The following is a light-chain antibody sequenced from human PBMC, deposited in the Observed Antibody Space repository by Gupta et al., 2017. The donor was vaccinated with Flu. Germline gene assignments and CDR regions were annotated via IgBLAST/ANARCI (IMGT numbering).Light chain of an antibody. V-gene: IGKV3-15*01. CDR3: QQYDNGPRT. CDR1: QSVNSN. J-gene: IGKJ1*01. CDR2: GAS. Sequence: EIVMTQSPPTLSVSPGERATLSCRASQSVNSNLAWYQQKPGQAPRLLIYGASTRATGIPARFSGSGSGTDFTLTISSLQSEDVAVYYCQQYDNGPRTFGQGTKVEIK.